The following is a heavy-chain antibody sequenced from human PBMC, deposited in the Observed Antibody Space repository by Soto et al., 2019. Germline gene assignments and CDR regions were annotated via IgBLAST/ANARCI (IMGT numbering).Heavy chain of an antibody. CDR3: ARGLGGGLVRGIKVYFYYYGMDV. Sequence: PGESLKISCKGSGYGFTSYWVGLVRQLPGKGLEWMGIISPHDSDTRYGPSFQGHVTISADKSINTAYLEWSSLKASDTAVYYCARGLGGGLVRGIKVYFYYYGMDVWGQGTMVTVSS. D-gene: IGHD3-10*01. V-gene: IGHV5-51*01. CDR2: ISPHDSDT. J-gene: IGHJ6*02. CDR1: GYGFTSYW.